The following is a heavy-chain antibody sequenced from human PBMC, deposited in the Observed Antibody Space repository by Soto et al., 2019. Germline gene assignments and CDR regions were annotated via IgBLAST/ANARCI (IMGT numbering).Heavy chain of an antibody. CDR3: ARLDYSNLRITYYYYSDV. CDR1: GGSVRGSRYY. Sequence: QLQLQESGPGLVKSSETLSLTCTVSGGSVRGSRYYWGWIRQTPGKGLEWIGSVYFSGNSHYHPSLKSRVPFSLDEFSHQFTLRLSSVTAADKAMYFCARLDYSNLRITYYYYSDVCGKASTVTVSS. CDR2: VYFSGNS. D-gene: IGHD4-4*01. V-gene: IGHV4-39*01. J-gene: IGHJ6*03.